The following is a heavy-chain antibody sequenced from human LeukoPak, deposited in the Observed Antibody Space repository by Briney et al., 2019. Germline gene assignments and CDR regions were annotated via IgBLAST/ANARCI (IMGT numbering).Heavy chain of an antibody. D-gene: IGHD6-19*01. CDR3: AREWGYSSVWPDAFDV. V-gene: IGHV4-59*01. J-gene: IGHJ3*01. CDR2: IYDTENT. CDR1: GGSISRYY. Sequence: SETLSLTCSVSGGSISRYYWSWLRQPPGKGLEWIAYIYDTENTNYNPSLKSRVTISIDTSKNQVSLKMTSVTTADTAVYYCAREWGYSSVWPDAFDVWGLGTMVTVSA.